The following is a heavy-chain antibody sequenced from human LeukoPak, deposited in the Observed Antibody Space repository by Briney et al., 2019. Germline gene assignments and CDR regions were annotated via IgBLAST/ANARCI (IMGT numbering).Heavy chain of an antibody. J-gene: IGHJ4*02. CDR2: IFYSGTT. Sequence: SETLSLTCTVSNDSISPLYWGWIRQPPGKGLEFIGYIFYSGTTNFNPSLTSRVTLSVDTSKNQFSLRLNSVTAADTAVYYCARGGSAAKYYFDSWGQGTLVTVSS. CDR1: NDSISPLY. V-gene: IGHV4-59*11. D-gene: IGHD6-13*01. CDR3: ARGGSAAKYYFDS.